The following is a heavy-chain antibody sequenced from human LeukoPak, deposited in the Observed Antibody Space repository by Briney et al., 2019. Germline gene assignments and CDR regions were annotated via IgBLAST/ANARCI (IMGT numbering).Heavy chain of an antibody. CDR1: GASISSGDYS. J-gene: IGHJ4*02. D-gene: IGHD3-10*01. CDR3: AGDYGSGSYRFDY. Sequence: SETLSLTCAVSGASISSGDYSRSWIRQPPGRGLEWIGYIYHSGSTLYNPSLKSRVTISIDRSKNQFSLRLSSVTAADTAVYYCAGDYGSGSYRFDYWGQGTLVSVSS. V-gene: IGHV4-30-2*01. CDR2: IYHSGST.